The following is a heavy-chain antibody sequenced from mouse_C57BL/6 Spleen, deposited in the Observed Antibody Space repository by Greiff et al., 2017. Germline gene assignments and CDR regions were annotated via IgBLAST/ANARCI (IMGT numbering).Heavy chain of an antibody. CDR1: GFTFSDYG. CDR3: ARPANWDVAWFAC. V-gene: IGHV5-17*01. Sequence: EVQRVESGGGLVKPGGSLKLSCAASGFTFSDYGMHWVRQAPEKGLEWVAYISSGSSTIYYADTVKGRVTISRDNAKNTLFLQMTSLRSEDTAVYYCARPANWDVAWFACWGQGTLVTVSA. D-gene: IGHD4-1*01. J-gene: IGHJ3*01. CDR2: ISSGSSTI.